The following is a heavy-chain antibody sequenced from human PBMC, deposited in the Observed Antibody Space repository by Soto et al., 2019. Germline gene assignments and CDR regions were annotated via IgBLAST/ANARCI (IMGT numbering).Heavy chain of an antibody. V-gene: IGHV4-34*01. J-gene: IGHJ4*02. CDR3: ARARIIKQPSPTPTPLQFDS. D-gene: IGHD3-10*01. CDR1: GGSFSGYY. Sequence: SETLSLTCAVYGGSFSGYYWSWIRQPPGKGLEWIGEINHSGGTNYNPSLKSRLTISLDRSKNHFSLKLTSVTAADTALYYCARARIIKQPSPTPTPLQFDSWGQGTLVTVSS. CDR2: INHSGGT.